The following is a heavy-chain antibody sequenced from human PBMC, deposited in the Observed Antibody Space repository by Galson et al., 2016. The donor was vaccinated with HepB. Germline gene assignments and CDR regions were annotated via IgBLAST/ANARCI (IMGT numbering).Heavy chain of an antibody. CDR2: TSYDGETK. CDR3: ARDGRELVSHDYYSYMDV. V-gene: IGHV3-30*04. CDR1: GFTFSIEA. Sequence: SLRLSCAASGFTFSIEAMYWVRQAPDKGLEFVAATSYDGETKYYADSVRGRFTISRDNSKNTLYLQMNSLRVEDTALYYCARDGRELVSHDYYSYMDVWGQGTTVTVSS. D-gene: IGHD1-7*01. J-gene: IGHJ6*02.